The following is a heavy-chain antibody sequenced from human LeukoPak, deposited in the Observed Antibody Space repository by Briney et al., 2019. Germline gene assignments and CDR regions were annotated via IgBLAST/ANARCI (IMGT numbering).Heavy chain of an antibody. V-gene: IGHV1-69*01. D-gene: IGHD6-6*01. Sequence: EASVKVSCKASGGTFSSYVISWVRQAPGQGLEWMGGIIPIFGTANYAQKFQGRVTINADESTSTAYMELSSLRSEDTAVYYCARSNGSSRAYYYYYYMDVWGKGTTVTVSS. CDR2: IIPIFGTA. CDR3: ARSNGSSRAYYYYYYMDV. CDR1: GGTFSSYV. J-gene: IGHJ6*03.